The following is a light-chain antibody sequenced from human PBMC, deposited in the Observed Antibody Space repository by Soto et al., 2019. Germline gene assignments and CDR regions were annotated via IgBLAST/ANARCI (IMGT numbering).Light chain of an antibody. CDR2: SND. Sequence: QAVVTQPPSASATPGQRVTISCSGSSSNIGSNNVEWYQHLPGTAPKLLIYSNDQRPSGVPDRFSGSKSGTSASLAISGLQSEDEADYYCAAWDDSLSGAVFGGGTQLTVL. V-gene: IGLV1-44*01. CDR3: AAWDDSLSGAV. CDR1: SSNIGSNN. J-gene: IGLJ7*01.